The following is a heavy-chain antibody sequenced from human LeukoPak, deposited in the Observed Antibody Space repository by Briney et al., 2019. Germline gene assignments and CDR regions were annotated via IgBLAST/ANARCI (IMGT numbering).Heavy chain of an antibody. J-gene: IGHJ4*02. D-gene: IGHD3-10*01. Sequence: GASVKVSCKASGYTFSSYGISWARQAPGQGLEWMGWISAYNGNTNYAQKFQGRVTMTTETSTSTAYMELRSLRSDDTAVYYCARDPLPTYYYGSGSYPDYFDYWGQGTLVTVSS. CDR1: GYTFSSYG. CDR3: ARDPLPTYYYGSGSYPDYFDY. CDR2: ISAYNGNT. V-gene: IGHV1-18*04.